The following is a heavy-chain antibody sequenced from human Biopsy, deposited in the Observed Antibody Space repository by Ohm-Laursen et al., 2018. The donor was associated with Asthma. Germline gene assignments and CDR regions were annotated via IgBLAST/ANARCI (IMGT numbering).Heavy chain of an antibody. D-gene: IGHD1-26*01. J-gene: IGHJ4*02. Sequence: SSVKVSCKASGGTISTFTITWVRQAPGQALEWMGGILPILGTSNYAQKFQGRVTITADESTRTAYMELSSLRSEDTAVYYCATPPVGSISYFDSWGQGTLVTVSS. CDR2: ILPILGTS. CDR3: ATPPVGSISYFDS. CDR1: GGTISTFT. V-gene: IGHV1-69*01.